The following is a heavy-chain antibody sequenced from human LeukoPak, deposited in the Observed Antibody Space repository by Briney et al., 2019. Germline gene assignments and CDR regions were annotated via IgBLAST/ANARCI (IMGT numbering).Heavy chain of an antibody. CDR3: ASRYYYGSGRPDY. CDR2: IYYSGST. V-gene: IGHV4-39*01. D-gene: IGHD3-10*01. Sequence: SETLSLTCTVSGGSISSSSYYWGWIRQPPGKGLEWIGSIYYSGSTYYNPSLKSRVTISVDTSKNQFSLKLSSVTAADTAVYYCASRYYYGSGRPDYWGQGTLVTVSS. J-gene: IGHJ4*02. CDR1: GGSISSSSYY.